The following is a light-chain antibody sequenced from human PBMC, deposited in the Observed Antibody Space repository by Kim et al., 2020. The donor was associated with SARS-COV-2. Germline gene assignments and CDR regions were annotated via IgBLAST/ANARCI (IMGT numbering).Light chain of an antibody. J-gene: IGLJ2*01. Sequence: YELTQPPSVSVSPGQTASITCSGDQLGDKYACWYQQKSGQSPVLVMFQDSKRPSGIPERFSGSNSGNTATLTISGTQAMDEADYYCQTWDSTSVVFGGG. V-gene: IGLV3-1*01. CDR2: QDS. CDR3: QTWDSTSVV. CDR1: QLGDKY.